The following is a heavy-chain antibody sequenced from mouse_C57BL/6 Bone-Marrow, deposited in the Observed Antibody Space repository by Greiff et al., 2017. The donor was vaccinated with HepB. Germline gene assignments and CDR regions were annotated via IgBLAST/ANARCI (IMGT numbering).Heavy chain of an antibody. CDR3: ARVYYYGSSYYFDY. CDR1: GYSITSGYY. J-gene: IGHJ2*01. V-gene: IGHV3-6*01. Sequence: EVKLQESGPGLVKPSQSLSLTCSVTGYSITSGYYWNWIRQFPGNKLEWMGYISYDGSNKYNPSLKNRISITRDTSKNQFFLKLNSVTTEDTATYYCARVYYYGSSYYFDYWGQGTTLTVSS. D-gene: IGHD1-1*01. CDR2: ISYDGSN.